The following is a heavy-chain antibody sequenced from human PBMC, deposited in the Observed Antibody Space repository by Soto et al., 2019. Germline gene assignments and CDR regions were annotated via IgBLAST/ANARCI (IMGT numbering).Heavy chain of an antibody. CDR1: GGTFGNSA. V-gene: IGHV1-69*10. D-gene: IGHD2-21*01. J-gene: IGHJ6*02. CDR2: ISPIIGNP. CDR3: ARDSGGDGYYYYYGMDV. Sequence: ASVKVSCKASGGTFGNSAISWVRQAPGQGLEWMGGISPIIGNPNYAQKFQGRVTMTTDTSTSTAYMELTSLRSDDTAVYYCARDSGGDGYYYYYGMDVWGQGTTVTVSS.